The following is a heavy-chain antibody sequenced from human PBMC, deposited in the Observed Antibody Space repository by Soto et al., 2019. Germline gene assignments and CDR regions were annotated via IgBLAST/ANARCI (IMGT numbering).Heavy chain of an antibody. D-gene: IGHD2-2*01. CDR1: GFTVSDYF. V-gene: IGHV3-33*01. J-gene: IGHJ6*03. CDR2: IWYDVSNK. CDR3: ARGCSSISCPPAELYYSYYYYMDV. Sequence: PGGSLRLSCAASGFTVSDYFMHLVRHAPSKGLEWVAVIWYDVSNKYYAGSGKGRFTISRDNSKNTLYLQMNSLRAEDSAVYYCARGCSSISCPPAELYYSYYYYMDVWGKGTTVTVSS.